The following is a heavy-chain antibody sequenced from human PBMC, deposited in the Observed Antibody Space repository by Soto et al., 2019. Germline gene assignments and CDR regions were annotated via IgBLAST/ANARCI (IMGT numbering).Heavy chain of an antibody. Sequence: SETLSLTXTVSGASIRSTDYYWSWIRQAPGKGLEWIGYVYYTGSTYYNPSLMSRLTISVDTSKNQFSLKLTSVTAAETAVYYCVRTAREGAVAPHWFDRWGQGTQVTVSS. CDR3: VRTAREGAVAPHWFDR. D-gene: IGHD2-21*02. CDR2: VYYTGST. CDR1: GASIRSTDYY. J-gene: IGHJ5*02. V-gene: IGHV4-30-4*01.